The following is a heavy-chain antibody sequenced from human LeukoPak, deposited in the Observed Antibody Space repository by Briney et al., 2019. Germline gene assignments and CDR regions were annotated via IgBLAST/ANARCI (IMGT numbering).Heavy chain of an antibody. Sequence: GGSLRLSCAASGFTFSGSAMHWVRQASGKGLEWVGRIRSKANSYATAYAASVKGRFTISRDDSKNTAYLQMNSPKTEDTAVYYCTRLPETTGSTRWGQGTLVTVSS. CDR2: IRSKANSYAT. CDR3: TRLPETTGSTR. V-gene: IGHV3-73*01. D-gene: IGHD1-1*01. J-gene: IGHJ4*02. CDR1: GFTFSGSA.